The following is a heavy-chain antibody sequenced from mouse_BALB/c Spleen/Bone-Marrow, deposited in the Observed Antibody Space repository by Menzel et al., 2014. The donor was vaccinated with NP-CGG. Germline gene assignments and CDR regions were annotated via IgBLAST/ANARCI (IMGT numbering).Heavy chain of an antibody. CDR1: GFTFSSFG. CDR2: ISSGSSTI. CDR3: ARRANWDAMDY. J-gene: IGHJ4*01. V-gene: IGHV5-17*02. Sequence: EVKVEESGGGLVQPGGSRKLSCAASGFTFSSFGMHWVRQAPEKGLEWVAYISSGSSTIYYADTVKGRFTISRDNPKNTLFLQMTSLRSEDTAMYYCARRANWDAMDYWGQGTSVTVSS. D-gene: IGHD4-1*01.